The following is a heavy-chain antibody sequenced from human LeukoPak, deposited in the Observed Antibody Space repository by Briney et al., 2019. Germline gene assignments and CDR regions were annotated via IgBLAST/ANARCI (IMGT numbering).Heavy chain of an antibody. CDR3: AKDYDGSALPYNWFDP. CDR1: GYTFNNYG. D-gene: IGHD3-22*01. J-gene: IGHJ5*02. CDR2: ISAYNGDT. Sequence: GASVKVSCKASGYTFNNYGISWVRQAPGQGLEWMGWISAYNGDTNYAQKLQGRVTTTTDTSTSTAYMELRGLRSDDTAVYYCAKDYDGSALPYNWFDPWGQGTLVTVSS. V-gene: IGHV1-18*01.